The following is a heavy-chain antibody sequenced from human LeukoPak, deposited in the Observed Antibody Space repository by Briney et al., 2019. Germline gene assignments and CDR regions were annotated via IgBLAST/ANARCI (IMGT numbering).Heavy chain of an antibody. V-gene: IGHV4-59*01. J-gene: IGHJ4*02. CDR3: ARRSSGYYSPFDY. CDR2: IYYSGST. Sequence: SETLSLTCTVSGGSISSYYWSWIRQPPGEGLEWIGHIYYSGSTNYNPSLKSRVTISVDTSKNQFSLKLSSVTAADTAVYYCARRSSGYYSPFDYWGQGTLVTVSS. CDR1: GGSISSYY. D-gene: IGHD3-22*01.